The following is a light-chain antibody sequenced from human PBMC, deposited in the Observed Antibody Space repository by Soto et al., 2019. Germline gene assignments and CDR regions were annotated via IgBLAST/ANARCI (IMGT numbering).Light chain of an antibody. CDR2: GTS. CDR1: QSVGRN. V-gene: IGKV3-15*01. CDR3: QQYNKWPYT. J-gene: IGKJ2*01. Sequence: EIVMTQSPVALSVSPGESAALSCRASQSVGRNFAWYQQRPGQAPMVLIYGTSTRATGVPARFSGSGSGTDFTLTISSLQSEDCAVYYCQQYNKWPYTFGQGTRLEIK.